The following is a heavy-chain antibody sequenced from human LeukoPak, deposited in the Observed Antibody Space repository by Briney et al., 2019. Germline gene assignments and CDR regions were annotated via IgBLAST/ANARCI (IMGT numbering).Heavy chain of an antibody. V-gene: IGHV3-23*01. CDR2: ISGGGDST. CDR3: ANSRGHGSGNL. J-gene: IGHJ5*02. Sequence: PGGSLRLSCAASGFTFSSYGMTWVRQAPGKGLEWVSVISGGGDSTHYADSVKGRFIISRDNSKNTLYLQMNSLRVEDTAVYYCANSRGHGSGNLWGQGTLVTVSS. CDR1: GFTFSSYG. D-gene: IGHD3-10*01.